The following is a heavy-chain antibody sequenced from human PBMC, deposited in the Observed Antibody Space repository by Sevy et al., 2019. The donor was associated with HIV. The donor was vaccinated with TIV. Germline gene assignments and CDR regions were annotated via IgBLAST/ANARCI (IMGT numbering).Heavy chain of an antibody. Sequence: GGSLRLSCAASGFTFSSYAMHWVRQAPGKGLEWVAVISYDGSNKYYADSVKGRFTISRDNSKNTLYLQMNSLRAEDTAVYYCVRGGGEEGTDYWGQGTLVTVSS. V-gene: IGHV3-30*04. CDR1: GFTFSSYA. J-gene: IGHJ4*02. D-gene: IGHD3-10*01. CDR3: VRGGGEEGTDY. CDR2: ISYDGSNK.